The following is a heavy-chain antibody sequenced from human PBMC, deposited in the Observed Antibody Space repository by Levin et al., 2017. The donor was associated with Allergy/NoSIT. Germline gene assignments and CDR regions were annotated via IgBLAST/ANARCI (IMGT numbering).Heavy chain of an antibody. CDR2: ISVSGGTI. J-gene: IGHJ4*02. V-gene: IGHV3-23*01. Sequence: GASVKVSCEASGFMLSTYAMSWVRQAPGKGLEWVSSISVSGGTIYYADSVKDRFTVSRDNSKNTLYLQMNSLRADDTALYYCAKDDGASLKGSFDYWGQGALVTVSP. CDR1: GFMLSTYA. CDR3: AKDDGASLKGSFDY. D-gene: IGHD1-26*01.